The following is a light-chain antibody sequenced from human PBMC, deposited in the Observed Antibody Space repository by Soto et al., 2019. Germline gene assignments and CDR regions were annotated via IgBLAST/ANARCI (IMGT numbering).Light chain of an antibody. Sequence: DIPMTQCPSTLSASVRAIVTITCRASQSINTWWAWYQQKPGKAPKLLIYDVSSLESGVPSRFSGSGSGTEFTLAISSLQPDDFATYYCQQYNSYPWTFGQGTKVDI. CDR1: QSINTW. CDR3: QQYNSYPWT. J-gene: IGKJ1*01. V-gene: IGKV1-5*01. CDR2: DVS.